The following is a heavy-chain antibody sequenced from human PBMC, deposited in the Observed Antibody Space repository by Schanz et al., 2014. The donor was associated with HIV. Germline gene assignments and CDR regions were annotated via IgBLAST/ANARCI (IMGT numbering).Heavy chain of an antibody. CDR1: GFIFSNHA. D-gene: IGHD6-13*01. CDR2: ISWNGGIK. J-gene: IGHJ4*02. V-gene: IGHV3-9*01. Sequence: VQLVESGGGVVQPGRSLRLSCVASGFIFSNHAMSWVRQAPGKGLEWVSGISWNGGIKDYADSVKGRFTISRDNAKNSLYLQMNSLRAEDTALYYCAKDQDYSSSWIDYWGQGTLVTVSS. CDR3: AKDQDYSSSWIDY.